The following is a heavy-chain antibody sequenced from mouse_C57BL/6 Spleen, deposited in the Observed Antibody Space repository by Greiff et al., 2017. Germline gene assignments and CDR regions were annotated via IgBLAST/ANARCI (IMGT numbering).Heavy chain of an antibody. D-gene: IGHD4-1*01. J-gene: IGHJ2*01. CDR1: GYTFTNYC. V-gene: IGHV1-26*01. CDR3: AREETGSFDY. CDR2: INPNNGGT. Sequence: VHLKQSGPELVKPGASVKISCKASGYTFTNYCMHWVKQSPGRSLEWIGEINPNNGGTSYNEKFKGKATLTVDKSSSTAYMQLRSLTSEDSAVYYCAREETGSFDYWGQGTTLTVSA.